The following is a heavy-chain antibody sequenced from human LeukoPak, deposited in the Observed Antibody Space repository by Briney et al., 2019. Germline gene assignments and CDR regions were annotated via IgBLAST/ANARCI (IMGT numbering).Heavy chain of an antibody. J-gene: IGHJ3*02. CDR1: GFSISNDYY. V-gene: IGHV4-30-4*08. CDR2: IYYSGST. Sequence: SETLSLTCTVSGFSISNDYYWSWIRQPPGKGLEWIGYIYYSGSTYYNPSLQSRVTISVDTSKNQFSLKLTSVTAADTAVYYCAREIGRGSGSDWGPGAFDIWGQGTMVTVSS. CDR3: AREIGRGSGSDWGPGAFDI. D-gene: IGHD3-10*01.